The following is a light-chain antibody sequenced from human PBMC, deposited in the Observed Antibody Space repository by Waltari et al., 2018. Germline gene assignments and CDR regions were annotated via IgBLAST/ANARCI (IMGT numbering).Light chain of an antibody. CDR1: QSVSRA. V-gene: IGKV3-20*01. CDR2: GAS. Sequence: EIVLTQSPGTLSSSLGERATVPCRTSQSVSRALAWYLQKPGQAPRLLIYGASTRATGIPDRFSGSGSGTDFSLTISRLEPDDFAVYYCQHYLRLPVTFGQGTTVEI. J-gene: IGKJ1*01. CDR3: QHYLRLPVT.